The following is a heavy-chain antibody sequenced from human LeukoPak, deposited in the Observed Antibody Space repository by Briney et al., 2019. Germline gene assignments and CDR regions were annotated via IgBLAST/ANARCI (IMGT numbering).Heavy chain of an antibody. V-gene: IGHV1-69*04. CDR3: ARDTGYCSSTSCYSDYYYGMDV. CDR1: GGTFSSYA. Sequence: SVKVSCKASGGTFSSYAISWVRQAPGQGLEWMGRIIPILGIANYAQKFQGRVTITADKSTSTAYMELSSLRSEDTAVYYCARDTGYCSSTSCYSDYYYGMDVWGQGTTVTVSS. J-gene: IGHJ6*02. D-gene: IGHD2-2*01. CDR2: IIPILGIA.